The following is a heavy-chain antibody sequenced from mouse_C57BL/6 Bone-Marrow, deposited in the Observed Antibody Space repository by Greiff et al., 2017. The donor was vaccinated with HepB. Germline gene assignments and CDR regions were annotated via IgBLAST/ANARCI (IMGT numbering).Heavy chain of an antibody. D-gene: IGHD1-1*01. V-gene: IGHV5-4*01. J-gene: IGHJ2*01. Sequence: DVHLVESGGGLVKPGGSLKLSCAASGFTFSSYAMSWVRQTPEKRLEWVATISDGGSYTYYPDNVKGRFTISRDNAKNNLYLQMSHLKSEDTAMYYCARGLITTVVAFDYWGQGTTLTVSS. CDR3: ARGLITTVVAFDY. CDR1: GFTFSSYA. CDR2: ISDGGSYT.